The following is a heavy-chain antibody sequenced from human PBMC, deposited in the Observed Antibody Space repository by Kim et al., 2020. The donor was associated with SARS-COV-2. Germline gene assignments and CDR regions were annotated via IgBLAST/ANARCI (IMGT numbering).Heavy chain of an antibody. J-gene: IGHJ4*02. CDR3: ARQDYGGNPGNYFDY. Sequence: PSFQGKVTISADKSISTAYLQWSSLKASDTAMYYCARQDYGGNPGNYFDYWGQGTLVTVSS. V-gene: IGHV5-51*01. D-gene: IGHD2-15*01.